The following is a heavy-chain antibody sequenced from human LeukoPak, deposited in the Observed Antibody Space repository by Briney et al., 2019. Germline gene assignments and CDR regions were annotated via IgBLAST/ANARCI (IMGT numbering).Heavy chain of an antibody. CDR3: ARDLSSSAGY. J-gene: IGHJ4*02. V-gene: IGHV3-21*01. CDR1: GFTFSSYS. Sequence: SGGSLRLSCAASGFTFSSYSMNWVRQAPGKGLEWVSSISSSSSYIYYAESVKGRFTISRDNAKNSLYLQMNSLRAEDTAVYYCARDLSSSAGYWGQGTLVTVSS. D-gene: IGHD6-13*01. CDR2: ISSSSSYI.